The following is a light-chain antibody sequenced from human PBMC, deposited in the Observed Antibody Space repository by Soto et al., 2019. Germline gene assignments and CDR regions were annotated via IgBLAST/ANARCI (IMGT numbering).Light chain of an antibody. CDR1: QSVSSSY. CDR3: QQYGTSPWT. V-gene: IGKV3-20*01. Sequence: EIVLTQSPGTVSLSPGERATLSCRASQSVSSSYLAWYQQKPGQAPRLLFSATSNRATGIPDRFSGSGSVTDFTLTISRLEPEDFAVYYCQQYGTSPWTFGQGTKVEIK. J-gene: IGKJ1*01. CDR2: ATS.